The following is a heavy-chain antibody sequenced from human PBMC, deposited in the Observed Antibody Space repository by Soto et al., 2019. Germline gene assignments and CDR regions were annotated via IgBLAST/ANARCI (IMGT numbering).Heavy chain of an antibody. D-gene: IGHD3-22*01. V-gene: IGHV4-59*01. J-gene: IGHJ2*01. CDR1: GGSISSYY. CDR2: IYYSGST. Sequence: QVQLQESGPGLVKPSETLSLTCTVSGGSISSYYWSWIRQPPGKGLEWIGYIYYSGSTNYNPSLKSRVTISVDTAKNHFALKLSSVTAAYTAVYYCATSTDSSGYYYGWYFDLWGRGTLVTVSS. CDR3: ATSTDSSGYYYGWYFDL.